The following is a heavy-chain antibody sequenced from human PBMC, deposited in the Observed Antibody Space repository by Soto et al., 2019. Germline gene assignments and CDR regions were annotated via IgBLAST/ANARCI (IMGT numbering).Heavy chain of an antibody. CDR3: ARDCSSTSCYTDYYYYGMDV. CDR1: GGTFSSYA. CDR2: IIPIFGTA. V-gene: IGHV1-69*13. J-gene: IGHJ6*02. Sequence: ASVKVSCKASGGTFSSYAISWVRQAPGQGLEWMGGIIPIFGTANYAQKFQGRVTITADESTSTAYMELSSLRSEDTAVYYCARDCSSTSCYTDYYYYGMDVRGQGTTVTVSS. D-gene: IGHD2-2*02.